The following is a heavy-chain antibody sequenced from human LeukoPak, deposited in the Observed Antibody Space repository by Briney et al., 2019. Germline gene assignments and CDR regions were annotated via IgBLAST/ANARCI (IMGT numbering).Heavy chain of an antibody. Sequence: SETLSLTCTVSGGSISSSSYYWDWIRQPPGKGLEWTGEINHSGSTNYNPSLKSRVTISVDTSKNQFSLKLSSVTAADTAVYYCARGSTTVVTLFDYWGQGTLVTVSS. CDR1: GGSISSSSYY. D-gene: IGHD4-23*01. CDR3: ARGSTTVVTLFDY. V-gene: IGHV4-39*07. J-gene: IGHJ4*02. CDR2: INHSGST.